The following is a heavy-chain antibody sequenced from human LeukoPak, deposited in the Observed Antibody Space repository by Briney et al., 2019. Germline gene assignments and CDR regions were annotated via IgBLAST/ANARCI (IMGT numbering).Heavy chain of an antibody. Sequence: GGSLRLSCGASGFTFSSYAMSWVRQAPGKGLEWVSAISGSGGSTYYADSVKGRFTISRDNSKNTLYLQMNSLRAEDTAVYYCATQPDFWSGYSDDYWGQGTLVTVSS. J-gene: IGHJ4*02. CDR2: ISGSGGST. CDR3: ATQPDFWSGYSDDY. CDR1: GFTFSSYA. V-gene: IGHV3-23*01. D-gene: IGHD3-3*01.